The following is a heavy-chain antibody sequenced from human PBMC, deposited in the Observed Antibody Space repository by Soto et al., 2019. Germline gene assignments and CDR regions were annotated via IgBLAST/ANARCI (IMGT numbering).Heavy chain of an antibody. CDR1: GDSVSSGSYY. V-gene: IGHV4-61*01. Sequence: SETLSLTCTVSGDSVSSGSYYWSWIRQPPGMGLEWIGNIQSTGSTEYNPPLQSRVTISLDTSKNQFSLKLSSVVAADTAVYYCARPHSDSNTFYSFFDYWGQGTLSTVSS. CDR3: ARPHSDSNTFYSFFDY. J-gene: IGHJ4*02. D-gene: IGHD3-22*01. CDR2: IQSTGST.